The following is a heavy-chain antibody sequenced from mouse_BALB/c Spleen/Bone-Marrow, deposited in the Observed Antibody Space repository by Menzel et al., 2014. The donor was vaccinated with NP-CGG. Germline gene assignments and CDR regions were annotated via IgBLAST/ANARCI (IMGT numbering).Heavy chain of an antibody. J-gene: IGHJ1*01. CDR3: ARLNYYGNLFV. V-gene: IGHV4-1*02. D-gene: IGHD1-1*01. CDR1: GFDFSRYW. Sequence: EVQRVESGGGLVQPGGSLKLSCAASGFDFSRYWMSWVRQVPGKGLEWIGGINPDSNTINYTPSLKDKFIISRDNAKNTLYLQMSKVRSEDTALYYCARLNYYGNLFVWGAGTTVTVSS. CDR2: INPDSNTI.